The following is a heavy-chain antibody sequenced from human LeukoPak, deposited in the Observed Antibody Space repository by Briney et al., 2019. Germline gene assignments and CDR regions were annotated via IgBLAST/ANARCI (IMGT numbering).Heavy chain of an antibody. CDR2: INANSGGT. CDR1: GYTFTGHF. CDR3: ARFVGSSSFDY. J-gene: IGHJ4*02. V-gene: IGHV1-2*02. Sequence: ASVKVSCRTSGYTFTGHFMHWVRQAPGQGLEWMGWINANSGGTKYAQKFQDRVTMTRDTSISTTYMELSWLTFDDTAVYFCARFVGSSSFDYWGQGTLVTVSS. D-gene: IGHD6-6*01.